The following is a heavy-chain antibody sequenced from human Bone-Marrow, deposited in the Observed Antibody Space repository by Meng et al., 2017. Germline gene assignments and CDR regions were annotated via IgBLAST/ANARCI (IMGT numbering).Heavy chain of an antibody. CDR3: ARGNYYDYVWGSYRHGYYFDY. D-gene: IGHD3-16*02. V-gene: IGHV1-69*06. CDR1: GGTFSSYA. J-gene: IGHJ4*02. Sequence: SVKVSCKASGGTFSSYAISWVRQAPGQGLEWMGGIIPIFGTANYAQKFQGRVTITADKSTSTAYMELSSLRSEDTAVYYCARGNYYDYVWGSYRHGYYFDYWGQGTLVTVSS. CDR2: IIPIFGTA.